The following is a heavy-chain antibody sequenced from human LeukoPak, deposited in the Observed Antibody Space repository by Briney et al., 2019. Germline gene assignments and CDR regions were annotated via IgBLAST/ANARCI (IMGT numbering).Heavy chain of an antibody. J-gene: IGHJ4*02. D-gene: IGHD1-26*01. V-gene: IGHV1-18*01. Sequence: GASVKVSCKASGYTFTSYGISWVRQAPGQGLEWMGWISACNGNTNYAQKLQGRVTMTTDTSTSTAYMELRSLRSDDTAVYYCARDLWVVRTTRPLQKSGSYCGIWGQGTLVTVSS. CDR2: ISACNGNT. CDR1: GYTFTSYG. CDR3: ARDLWVVRTTRPLQKSGSYCGI.